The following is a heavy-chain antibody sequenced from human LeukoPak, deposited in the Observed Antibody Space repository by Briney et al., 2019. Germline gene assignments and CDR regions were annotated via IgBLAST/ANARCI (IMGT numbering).Heavy chain of an antibody. CDR3: ARDGDSGYAFN. D-gene: IGHD5-12*01. CDR2: IIPILGIA. Sequence: SVKVSCKASGGTFSSYAISWVRQAPGQGLEWVGRIIPILGIANYAQKFQGRVTITADKSTSTAYMELSSLRSEDTAVYYCARDGDSGYAFNWSQGTLVTVSS. V-gene: IGHV1-69*04. CDR1: GGTFSSYA. J-gene: IGHJ4*02.